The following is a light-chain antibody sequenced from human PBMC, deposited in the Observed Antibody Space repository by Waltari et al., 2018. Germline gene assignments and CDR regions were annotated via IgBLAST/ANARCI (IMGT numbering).Light chain of an antibody. Sequence: SSELTQSPSVSVSPGQTARITCSGAALPDQYAFWYQPKPGQAPVLVIYKDTERPSGSAERSSGSSSATTVTLTISGVEAEEEADYSCQSADSSGTLFGGGTKLTVL. CDR2: KDT. V-gene: IGLV3-25*02. CDR1: ALPDQY. J-gene: IGLJ2*01. CDR3: QSADSSGTL.